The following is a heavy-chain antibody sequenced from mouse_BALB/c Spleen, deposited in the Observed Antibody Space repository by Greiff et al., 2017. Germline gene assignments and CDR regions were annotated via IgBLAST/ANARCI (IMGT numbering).Heavy chain of an antibody. J-gene: IGHJ3*01. CDR1: GYTFTDYY. CDR3: ARRGDYEGFAD. D-gene: IGHD2-4*01. CDR2: IYPGSGNT. V-gene: IGHV1-77*01. Sequence: VQLQQSGAELARPGASVKLSCKASGYTFTDYYINWVKQRTGQGLEWIGEIYPGSGNTYYNEKFKGKATLTADKSYSTAYMQLSSLTSEDSAVYFCARRGDYEGFADWGQGTLVTVSA.